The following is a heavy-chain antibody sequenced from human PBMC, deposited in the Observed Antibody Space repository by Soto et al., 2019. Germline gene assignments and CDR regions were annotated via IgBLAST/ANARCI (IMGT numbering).Heavy chain of an antibody. CDR3: TSHLVELSFPRAFDI. Sequence: EVQLVESGGGLVQPGGSLKLSCAASGFTVSGSAVHWVRQASGKGLEWVGRIRSKTNSYATAYAASVKGRFTISRDDSKNTAYLQMNSLETEDTAVYYCTSHLVELSFPRAFDIWGQGTMVTVSS. V-gene: IGHV3-73*01. J-gene: IGHJ3*02. D-gene: IGHD3-16*02. CDR1: GFTVSGSA. CDR2: IRSKTNSYAT.